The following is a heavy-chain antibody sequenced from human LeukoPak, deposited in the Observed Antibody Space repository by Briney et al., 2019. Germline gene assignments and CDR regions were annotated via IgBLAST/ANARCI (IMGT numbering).Heavy chain of an antibody. D-gene: IGHD6-19*01. Sequence: GGSLRLSCVASGFTFDNYAMNWVRQPPGRGLEWVSGISWNSGNIGYADSVKGRFTISRDNAKNSLYLQMNSLRVEDMALYYCVRGRGPSGWEGVDYWGQGTLVTISS. CDR2: ISWNSGNI. CDR3: VRGRGPSGWEGVDY. V-gene: IGHV3-9*03. CDR1: GFTFDNYA. J-gene: IGHJ4*02.